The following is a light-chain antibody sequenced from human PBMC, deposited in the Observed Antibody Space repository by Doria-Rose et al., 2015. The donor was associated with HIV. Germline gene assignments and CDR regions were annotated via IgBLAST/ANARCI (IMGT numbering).Light chain of an antibody. J-gene: IGKJ3*01. Sequence: EIVLTQSPATLSLSPGERATLSCRASQSVSSNLAWYQQKPGQAPRLLIYDASNRATGIPARFSGSGSGTDFTLTISSLEHEDFAVYFCQQRSNWPPIFTFGPGTKVDI. CDR1: QSVSSN. CDR3: QQRSNWPPIFT. V-gene: IGKV3-11*01. CDR2: DAS.